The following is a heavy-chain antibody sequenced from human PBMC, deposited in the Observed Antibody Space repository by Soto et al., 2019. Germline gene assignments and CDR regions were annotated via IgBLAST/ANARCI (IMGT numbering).Heavy chain of an antibody. CDR3: ASVTFGGVVLAH. J-gene: IGHJ4*02. D-gene: IGHD3-16*01. V-gene: IGHV4-59*01. Sequence: SETLSLTCIVSGDSFRKYYWTWIRQPPGEGLEWIGYIYFNGNTNYNPSLKGRVTISIDTSKKQFSLNLSSVTAADTAVYYCASVTFGGVVLAHWGQGTLVTVSS. CDR2: IYFNGNT. CDR1: GDSFRKYY.